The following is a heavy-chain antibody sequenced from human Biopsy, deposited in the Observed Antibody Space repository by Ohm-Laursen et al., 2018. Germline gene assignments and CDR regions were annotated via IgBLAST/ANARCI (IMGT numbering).Heavy chain of an antibody. CDR3: AKDRYNYTPIGGFSMDV. CDR1: GFTFNNYG. V-gene: IGHV3-30*18. CDR2: IFYDGSNT. D-gene: IGHD5-18*01. J-gene: IGHJ6*02. Sequence: SPRLSCSASGFTFNNYGMQWVRQAPGKGLEWVAFIFYDGSNTYYADSVKGRFTIPRDNSRDTLYLQMSSLRAEDTAVYYCAKDRYNYTPIGGFSMDVWGQGTTVTVSS.